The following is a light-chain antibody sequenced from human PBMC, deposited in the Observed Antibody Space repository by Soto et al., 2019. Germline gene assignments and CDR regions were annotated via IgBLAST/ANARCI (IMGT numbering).Light chain of an antibody. CDR3: QQRGNRPPWT. CDR1: QSVGKY. CDR2: DAS. V-gene: IGKV3-11*01. Sequence: EIVMTQSPATLSLSPGERATLSCRASQSVGKYLVWYQQKPGQAPRLLIYDASNRATGIPVRFSGSGSGTDFTLTISSLEPEDVAVYYCQQRGNRPPWTFGQGTKVEIK. J-gene: IGKJ1*01.